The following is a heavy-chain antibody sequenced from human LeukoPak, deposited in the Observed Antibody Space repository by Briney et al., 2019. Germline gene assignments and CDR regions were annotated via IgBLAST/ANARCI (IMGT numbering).Heavy chain of an antibody. CDR2: INPNSGGT. D-gene: IGHD2-8*01. V-gene: IGHV1-2*02. CDR1: GYTFTSYD. Sequence: ASVKVSCKASGYTFTSYDINWVRQATGQGLEWMGWINPNSGGTNYAQKFQGRVTMTRDTSISTAYMELSRLRSDDTAVYYCARDENIVLMVYAPGWFDPWGQGTLVTVSS. J-gene: IGHJ5*02. CDR3: ARDENIVLMVYAPGWFDP.